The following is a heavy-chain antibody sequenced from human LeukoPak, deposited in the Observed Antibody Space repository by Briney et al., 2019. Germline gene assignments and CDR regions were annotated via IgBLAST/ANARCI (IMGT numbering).Heavy chain of an antibody. V-gene: IGHV4-34*01. J-gene: IGHJ4*02. CDR3: ARGRRKNVEMATIGGYYFDY. CDR2: INHSGST. CDR1: GGSFSGYY. D-gene: IGHD5-24*01. Sequence: SETLSLTCAVYGGSFSGYYWSWIRQPPGKGLEWVGEINHSGSTNYNPPLKSRVTISVDTSKNQFSLKLSSVTAADTAVYYCARGRRKNVEMATIGGYYFDYWGQGTLVTVSS.